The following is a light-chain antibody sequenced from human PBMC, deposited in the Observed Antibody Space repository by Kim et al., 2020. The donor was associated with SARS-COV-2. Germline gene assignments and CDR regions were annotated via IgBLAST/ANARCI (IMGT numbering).Light chain of an antibody. CDR1: NIGSKS. CDR2: YDS. Sequence: SSELTQPPSVSVAPGKTARITCGRNNIGSKSVHWYQQKPGQAPVLVIYYDSDRPSGIPERFSGSNSGNTATLTISRVEAGDEADYYCQVWDSSSDHWVFGGGTKLTVL. V-gene: IGLV3-21*04. J-gene: IGLJ3*02. CDR3: QVWDSSSDHWV.